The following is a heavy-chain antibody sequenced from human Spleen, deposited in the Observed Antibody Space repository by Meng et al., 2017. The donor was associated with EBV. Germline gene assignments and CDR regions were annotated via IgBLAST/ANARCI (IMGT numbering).Heavy chain of an antibody. D-gene: IGHD1-26*01. J-gene: IGHJ4*02. CDR3: AREGGSSGSHDY. V-gene: IGHV6-1*01. Sequence: QVQLQQSGPGLVKPSXTLSLTCDISGDSVSSNSAAWNWFRQSPSRGLEWLGRTYYRSKWYNDYAVSVKSRMTINPDTSQNQFSLQLNSVTPEDTAVYYCAREGGSSGSHDYWGQGSLVTVSS. CDR1: GDSVSSNSAA. CDR2: TYYRSKWYN.